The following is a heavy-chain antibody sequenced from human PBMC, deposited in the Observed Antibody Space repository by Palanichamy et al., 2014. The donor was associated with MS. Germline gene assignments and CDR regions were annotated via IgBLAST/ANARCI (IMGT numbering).Heavy chain of an antibody. Sequence: QLQLQESGPGLVKPSETLSLTCTVSGGSISSSSYVLGLDPPAPRKGLEWIGSIYYSGSTYYNPSLKSRVTISVDTSKNQFSLKLSSVTAADTAVYYCARRYYYGSGSYYWGNWFDPWGQGTLVTVSS. D-gene: IGHD3-10*01. CDR2: IYYSGST. V-gene: IGHV4-39*01. J-gene: IGHJ5*02. CDR3: ARRYYYGSGSYYWGNWFDP. CDR1: GGSISSSSYV.